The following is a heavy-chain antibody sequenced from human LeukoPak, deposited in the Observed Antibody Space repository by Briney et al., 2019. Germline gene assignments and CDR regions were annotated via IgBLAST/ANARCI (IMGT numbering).Heavy chain of an antibody. Sequence: GGSLRLSCAASGFTFSSYTMNWVRQAPGKGLEWVSSIAGSSGYISYADSVKGRFTISRDNAKKSLYLQMTSLTAEDTAVYYCARDRGAYCGGDCYLGLDYWGRGTLVTVSS. V-gene: IGHV3-21*01. CDR2: IAGSSGYI. CDR3: ARDRGAYCGGDCYLGLDY. D-gene: IGHD2-21*02. J-gene: IGHJ4*01. CDR1: GFTFSSYT.